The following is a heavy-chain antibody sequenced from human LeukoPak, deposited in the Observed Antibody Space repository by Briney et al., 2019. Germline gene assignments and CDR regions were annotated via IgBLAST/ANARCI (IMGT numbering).Heavy chain of an antibody. CDR2: LNLDGSTT. D-gene: IGHD3-10*01. CDR1: GFIFSKHW. Sequence: GGSLTLSCVASGFIFSKHWMHWVRQAQGKGLVWVSRLNLDGSTTSYADSVKGRFTISRDNVKNTLYLQMNSLRVDDTGVYYCARESSGSYWGWGQGTLVTVSS. V-gene: IGHV3-74*01. J-gene: IGHJ4*02. CDR3: ARESSGSYWG.